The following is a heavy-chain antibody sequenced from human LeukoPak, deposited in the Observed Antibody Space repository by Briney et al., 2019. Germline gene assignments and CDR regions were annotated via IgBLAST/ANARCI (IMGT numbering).Heavy chain of an antibody. CDR2: ISSSSSCI. J-gene: IGHJ4*02. V-gene: IGHV3-21*01. Sequence: PGGSLRLSCAASGFAFSTYNMNWVRQAPGKGLEWVSSISSSSSCIYYADSVKGRFTISRDNAKNSLYLQMNSLRAEDTAVYYCAKHDPRAGAGMGALFDYWGQGTLVTVSS. CDR1: GFAFSTYN. CDR3: AKHDPRAGAGMGALFDY. D-gene: IGHD6-19*01.